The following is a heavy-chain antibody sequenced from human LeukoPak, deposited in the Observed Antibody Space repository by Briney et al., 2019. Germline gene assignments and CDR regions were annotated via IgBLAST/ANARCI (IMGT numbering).Heavy chain of an antibody. V-gene: IGHV1-2*06. CDR1: GYTFTDYY. D-gene: IGHD6-19*01. CDR3: ARGSGWSDYYGMDV. CDR2: INPNSGLT. J-gene: IGHJ6*02. Sequence: GASVKVSCKASGYTFTDYYIHWVRQAPGQGLEWMGRINPNSGLTNYVQKFQDRVTMTRDTSISTAYMELSSLRSEDTAVYYCARGSGWSDYYGMDVWGQGTTVIVSS.